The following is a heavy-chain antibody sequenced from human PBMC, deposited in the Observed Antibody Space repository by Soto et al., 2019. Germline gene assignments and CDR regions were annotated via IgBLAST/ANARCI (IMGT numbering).Heavy chain of an antibody. CDR3: ARKTARGYGDYFVY. J-gene: IGHJ4*02. V-gene: IGHV3-30-3*01. CDR1: GFTFSTYA. D-gene: IGHD4-17*01. Sequence: GGSLRLSCTASGFTFSTYAMHWVRQAPGKGLEWVALISYDGGNKYYADSVKGRFTISRDDSKNALYLQMNSLRAEDTAVYYCARKTARGYGDYFVYWGQGTLVTSPQ. CDR2: ISYDGGNK.